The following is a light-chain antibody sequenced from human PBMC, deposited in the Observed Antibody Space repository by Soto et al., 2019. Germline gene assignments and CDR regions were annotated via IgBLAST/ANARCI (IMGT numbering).Light chain of an antibody. Sequence: DIQMTQSPSSLSASIGERVTITCRASQNIGRYLNWYQQRPGKAPKVLIYTASRWQSGVPSRFSGSGSVTDFTLTISSLQPEDFVSDFCKQTYGTPLYTFGQGTKLEIK. CDR2: TAS. V-gene: IGKV1-39*01. CDR3: KQTYGTPLYT. CDR1: QNIGRY. J-gene: IGKJ2*01.